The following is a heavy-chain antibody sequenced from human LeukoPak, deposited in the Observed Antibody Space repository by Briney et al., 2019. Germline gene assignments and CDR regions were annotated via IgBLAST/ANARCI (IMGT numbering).Heavy chain of an antibody. CDR2: IKEDGSER. V-gene: IGHV3-7*03. J-gene: IGHJ2*01. D-gene: IGHD4-11*01. CDR3: ARAVGPYSNYWYFDL. Sequence: GGSLRLSCEGSAFIFSGHWMNWVRQTPGKGLEWVASIKEDGSERQYVDSVKGRFSISRDNTKGSLFLQLNSLRAEDTAVYYCARAVGPYSNYWYFDLWGRGTLVTVSS. CDR1: AFIFSGHW.